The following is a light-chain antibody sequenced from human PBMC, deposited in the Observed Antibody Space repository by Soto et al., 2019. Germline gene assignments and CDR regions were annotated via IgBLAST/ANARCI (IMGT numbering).Light chain of an antibody. CDR2: GST. J-gene: IGKJ1*01. V-gene: IGKV3-20*01. Sequence: EIVLTQSPGTLSLYPGESATLSCRASQSVGSSLAWYHHKPGQAPRLLLYGSTGRATGIPDRFSGSGSGTDFTLTISRLEPEDFAVYYCQQYDNLPRTFGQGTKVEI. CDR1: QSVGSS. CDR3: QQYDNLPRT.